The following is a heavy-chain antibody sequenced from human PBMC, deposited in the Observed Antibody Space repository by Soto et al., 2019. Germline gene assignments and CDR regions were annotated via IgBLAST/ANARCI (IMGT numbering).Heavy chain of an antibody. CDR1: EFSFGRLW. D-gene: IGHD2-15*01. CDR3: ARVQGGSGGKGDPLDL. CDR2: VDGDGST. V-gene: IGHV3-74*03. J-gene: IGHJ5*02. Sequence: EMQLVEAGGGLDQPGGSLRLSCAAAEFSFGRLWMQGVRQAPGKGLLWVAHVDGDGSTKYAASVKGRFTVSRDNAKNVMYLQMNSLRAEDTAVYHCARVQGGSGGKGDPLDLWGQGTLVTVSS.